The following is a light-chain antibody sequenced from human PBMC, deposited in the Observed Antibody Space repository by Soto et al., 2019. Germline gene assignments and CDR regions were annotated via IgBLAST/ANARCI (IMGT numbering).Light chain of an antibody. CDR1: SSNIGSNS. J-gene: IGLJ3*02. V-gene: IGLV1-44*01. Sequence: QLVLTQPPSASGTPGQRVAISCSGNSSNIGSNSVNWYQHLPGTAPKLLVYSNNRRPSGVPDRISGSKSGASASLAFSGLQSEDEAEYVCAAWDDSLNGWVFGGGTKLTVL. CDR3: AAWDDSLNGWV. CDR2: SNN.